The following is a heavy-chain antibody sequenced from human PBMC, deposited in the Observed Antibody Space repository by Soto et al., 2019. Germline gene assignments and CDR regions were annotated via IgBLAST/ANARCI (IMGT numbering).Heavy chain of an antibody. D-gene: IGHD4-17*01. V-gene: IGHV1-69*12. CDR3: GRPTVTTSTYYYYGMDV. CDR2: IIPIFGTA. CDR1: GGTFSSYA. Sequence: QVQLVQSGAEVKKPGSSVKVSCKASGGTFSSYAISWVRQAPGQGLEWMGGIIPIFGTANYAQKFQGRVTMTADESTTTAYMELSGRRAEDTAVYYCGRPTVTTSTYYYYGMDVWGQGTTVTVSS. J-gene: IGHJ6*02.